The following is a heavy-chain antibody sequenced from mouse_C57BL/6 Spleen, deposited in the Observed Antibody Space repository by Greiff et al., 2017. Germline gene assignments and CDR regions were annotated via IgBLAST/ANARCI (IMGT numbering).Heavy chain of an antibody. CDR1: GYTFTGYW. V-gene: IGHV1-64*01. D-gene: IGHD2-5*01. J-gene: IGHJ3*01. Sequence: VQLQQSGAELVKPGASVKLSCKASGYTFTGYWMHWVKQRPGHGLEWIGMIYPNSGSTNYNEKFKSKATLTVDTSSSTAYMQLSSLTSEDSAVCYCSRLKRSNSGWFAYWGQGTLVTVSA. CDR2: IYPNSGST. CDR3: SRLKRSNSGWFAY.